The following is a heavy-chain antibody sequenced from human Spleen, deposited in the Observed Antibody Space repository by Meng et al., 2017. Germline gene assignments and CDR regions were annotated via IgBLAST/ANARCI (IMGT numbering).Heavy chain of an antibody. J-gene: IGHJ4*02. CDR1: GGSFSDYY. Sequence: QVQLQQWGEGLLKLSETLSLPCVVSGGSFSDYYWSWIRQPPGKGLEWIGEINHSGSTNYNPSLESRATISVDTSQNNLSLKLSSVTAADSAVYYCARGPTTMAHDFDYWGQGTLVTVSS. V-gene: IGHV4-34*01. D-gene: IGHD4-11*01. CDR2: INHSGST. CDR3: ARGPTTMAHDFDY.